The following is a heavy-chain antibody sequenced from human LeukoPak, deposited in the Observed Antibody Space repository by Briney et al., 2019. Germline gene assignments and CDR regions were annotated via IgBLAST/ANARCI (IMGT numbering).Heavy chain of an antibody. Sequence: ASVKVSCKASGYTFTGYYIHWVGLAAGQGLECMGWINPNSGGTNYAQRFQGRVTMTRDTSISTAYMELTRLRSDDTAVYYCARDPCDYGEYCVDVWGQGTTVTVSS. J-gene: IGHJ6*02. CDR3: ARDPCDYGEYCVDV. CDR2: INPNSGGT. D-gene: IGHD4-17*01. CDR1: GYTFTGYY. V-gene: IGHV1-2*02.